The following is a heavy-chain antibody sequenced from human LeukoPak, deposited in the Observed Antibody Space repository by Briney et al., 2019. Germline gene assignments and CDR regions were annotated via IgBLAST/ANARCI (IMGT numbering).Heavy chain of an antibody. V-gene: IGHV1-3*01. D-gene: IGHD6-13*01. CDR3: ARGAAAAYLYYMDV. CDR2: INGGNGNT. CDR1: GYTFTSYA. Sequence: GASVKVSCKASGYTFTSYAMHWVRQAPGQRLEWMGWINGGNGNTKYSQKFQGRVTITRDTSASTAYMELSSLRSEDTAVYYCARGAAAAYLYYMDVWGKGTTVTVSS. J-gene: IGHJ6*03.